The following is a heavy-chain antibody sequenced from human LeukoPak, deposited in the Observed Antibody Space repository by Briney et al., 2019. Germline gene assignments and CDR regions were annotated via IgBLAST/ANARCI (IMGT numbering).Heavy chain of an antibody. CDR3: ATLPEYYYYYGMDV. V-gene: IGHV1-69*13. J-gene: IGHJ6*02. CDR2: IIPIFGTA. CDR1: GGTFSSYA. Sequence: ASVKVSCKASGGTFSSYAISWVRQAPGQGLEWMGGIIPIFGTANYAQKFQGRVTITADESTSTAYMELSSLRSEDTAVYYCATLPEYYYYYGMDVWGQGTTVTVSS.